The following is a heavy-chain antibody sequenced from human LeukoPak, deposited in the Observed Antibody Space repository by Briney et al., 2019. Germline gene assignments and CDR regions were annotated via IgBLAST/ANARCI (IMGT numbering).Heavy chain of an antibody. CDR1: GGSITSSSYY. D-gene: IGHD6-19*01. J-gene: IGHJ4*02. CDR2: VYYSGGT. CDR3: ARNASDIAVPGASIFDY. V-gene: IGHV4-39*01. Sequence: PSETLSLTCSVSGGSITSSSYYWVWIRQTPGKGLEWIGSVYYSGGTHYNPSLRSRITISVDRSKNQFSLKVTSVTAADSAMYYCARNASDIAVPGASIFDYWGQGILVTISS.